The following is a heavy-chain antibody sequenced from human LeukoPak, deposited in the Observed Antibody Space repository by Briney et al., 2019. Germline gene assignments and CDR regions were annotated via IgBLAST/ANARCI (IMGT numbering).Heavy chain of an antibody. V-gene: IGHV4-59*01. D-gene: IGHD3-10*01. CDR3: ARGVIGEFDY. CDR1: GGSISSYY. CDR2: IYYSGST. Sequence: SQTLSLTCTVPGGSISSYYWSWIRQPPGKGLEWIGYIYYSGSTNYNPSLKSRVTISVDTSKNQFSLKLSSVTAADTAVYYCARGVIGEFDYWGQGTLVTVSS. J-gene: IGHJ4*02.